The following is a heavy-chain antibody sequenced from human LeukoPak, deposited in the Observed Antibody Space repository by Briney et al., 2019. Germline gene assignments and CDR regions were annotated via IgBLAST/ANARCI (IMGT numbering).Heavy chain of an antibody. J-gene: IGHJ5*02. D-gene: IGHD3-16*01. V-gene: IGHV3-73*01. Sequence: GGSLKLSCAASGLTFSGSAMHWVRQASGKGLEWVGRIRSKANSYATAYAASVKGRFTISRDDSKNTAYLQMNSLKTEDTAVYYCTRFPNYGDNWFDPWGQGTLVTVSS. CDR1: GLTFSGSA. CDR3: TRFPNYGDNWFDP. CDR2: IRSKANSYAT.